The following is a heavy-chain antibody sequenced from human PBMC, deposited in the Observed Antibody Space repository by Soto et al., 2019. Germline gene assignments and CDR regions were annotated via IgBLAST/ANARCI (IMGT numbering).Heavy chain of an antibody. V-gene: IGHV3-9*01. Sequence: SLRLSCAASGFTFEAYSLHWDRQLPGKGLEWVAGISGDSGSSGYADSVRGRFTVSRDNAKNSLFLQMSSLSPEDTALYYCTKRRSARPGFDAFDLWGQGTMVTVSS. CDR2: ISGDSGSS. CDR1: GFTFEAYS. CDR3: TKRRSARPGFDAFDL. J-gene: IGHJ3*01.